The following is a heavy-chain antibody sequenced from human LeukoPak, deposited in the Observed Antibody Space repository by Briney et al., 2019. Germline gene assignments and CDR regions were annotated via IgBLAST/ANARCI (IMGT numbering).Heavy chain of an antibody. V-gene: IGHV4-4*07. D-gene: IGHD3-22*01. CDR3: ARDAWFSTPYHYYFMDV. CDR1: GGSISSYY. Sequence: SETLSLTCTVSGGSISSYYWSWIRQPPGKGLEWIGRIYTSGSTNYNPSLKSRVTMSVDTSKNQFSLKLSSVTAADTAVYYCARDAWFSTPYHYYFMDVWGQGTTVTVSS. CDR2: IYTSGST. J-gene: IGHJ6*02.